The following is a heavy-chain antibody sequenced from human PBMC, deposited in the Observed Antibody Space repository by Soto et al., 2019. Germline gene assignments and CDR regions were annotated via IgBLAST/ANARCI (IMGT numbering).Heavy chain of an antibody. CDR3: ARGCHTVTYLPTDY. D-gene: IGHD4-17*01. CDR2: MNPNSGNT. Sequence: ASVKVSCKASGYTFTSYDINWVRQATGQGLEWMGWMNPNSGNTGYAQKFQGRVTMTRNTSISTAYMELSSLRSEDTAVYYCARGCHTVTYLPTDYWGQGTLVTVSS. CDR1: GYTFTSYD. J-gene: IGHJ4*02. V-gene: IGHV1-8*01.